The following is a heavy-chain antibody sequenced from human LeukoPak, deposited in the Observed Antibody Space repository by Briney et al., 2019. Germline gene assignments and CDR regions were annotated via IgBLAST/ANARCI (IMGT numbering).Heavy chain of an antibody. Sequence: PGGSLRLSCAASGFTFSSYSMNWVRQAPGKGLEWVSSISSSSSYIYYADSVKGRFTISRDNAKNSLYLQMNSLRDEDTAVYYCARDLSGSQSLYDYWGQGTLVTVSS. CDR2: ISSSSSYI. CDR3: ARDLSGSQSLYDY. J-gene: IGHJ4*02. CDR1: GFTFSSYS. V-gene: IGHV3-21*01. D-gene: IGHD1-26*01.